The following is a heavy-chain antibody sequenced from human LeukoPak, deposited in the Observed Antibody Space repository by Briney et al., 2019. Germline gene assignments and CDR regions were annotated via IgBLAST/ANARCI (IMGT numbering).Heavy chain of an antibody. V-gene: IGHV3-7*03. D-gene: IGHD6-19*01. J-gene: IGHJ5*02. CDR3: ANEQWLVPYGWFDP. CDR1: GFTLSGYW. Sequence: GGSLRPSCAASGFTLSGYWMSWVRQAPGKGLEWVANIKQDGSEKYYVDSVKGRFTISRDNAKNSLYLQMNSLTAEDTAVYYCANEQWLVPYGWFDPWGQGTLVTVSS. CDR2: IKQDGSEK.